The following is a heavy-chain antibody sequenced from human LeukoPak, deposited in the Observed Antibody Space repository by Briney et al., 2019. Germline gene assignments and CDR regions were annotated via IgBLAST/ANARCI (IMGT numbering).Heavy chain of an antibody. CDR1: GFDFSAYE. V-gene: IGHV3-48*03. Sequence: TGGSLRLSCAASGFDFSAYEMNWVRQAPGKGLEWVSYFAGSDTTTYYADSVKGRFTISRDNAKNSLYLQMNSLRAKDTGLYYCATLGYHLDSWGQGTLVIVSS. CDR2: FAGSDTTT. D-gene: IGHD3-22*01. CDR3: ATLGYHLDS. J-gene: IGHJ4*02.